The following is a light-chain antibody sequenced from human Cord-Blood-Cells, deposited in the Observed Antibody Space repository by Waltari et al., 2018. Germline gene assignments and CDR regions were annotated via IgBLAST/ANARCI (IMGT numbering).Light chain of an antibody. Sequence: SSELTQDPAVSVALGQTVRITCQGDSLRSYYASWYQQKPGQAAVLVIHGKNHRPSGIPAPFAGSSSGNTASLTITGAQAEDEADYYCNSRDSSGNHVIFGGGTKQSVL. CDR1: SLRSYY. CDR2: GKN. V-gene: IGLV3-19*01. J-gene: IGLJ2*01. CDR3: NSRDSSGNHVI.